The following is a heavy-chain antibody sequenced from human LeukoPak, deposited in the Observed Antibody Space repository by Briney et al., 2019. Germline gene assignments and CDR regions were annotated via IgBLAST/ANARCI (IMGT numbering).Heavy chain of an antibody. D-gene: IGHD6-13*01. Sequence: GGSLRLSCAASGFTFSSYYMSWVRQAPGEGLEWVANIKPDGSETYYADSVKGRFTISRDNGKNSLHLQMNSLRADDTAVYYCARAGVSRGRLTYYFDYWGQGTLVTVSS. V-gene: IGHV3-7*01. CDR1: GFTFSSYY. J-gene: IGHJ4*02. CDR2: IKPDGSET. CDR3: ARAGVSRGRLTYYFDY.